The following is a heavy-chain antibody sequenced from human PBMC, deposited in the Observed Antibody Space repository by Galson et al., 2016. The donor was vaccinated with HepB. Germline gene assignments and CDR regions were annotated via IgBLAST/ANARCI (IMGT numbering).Heavy chain of an antibody. CDR3: ARDHMATAATGNIDY. J-gene: IGHJ4*02. V-gene: IGHV3-33*01. Sequence: SLRLSCAASGFTFSHFAMHWVRQPPGEGLEWLAVIWFDGNGHYYADSVKGRFTISRDNSENTLFLEMNSLGAEDTGIYHCARDHMATAATGNIDYWGQGILVTVSS. CDR2: IWFDGNGH. CDR1: GFTFSHFA. D-gene: IGHD6-13*01.